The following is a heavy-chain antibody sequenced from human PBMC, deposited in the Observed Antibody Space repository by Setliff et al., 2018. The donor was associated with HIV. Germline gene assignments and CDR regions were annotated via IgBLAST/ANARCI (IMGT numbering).Heavy chain of an antibody. CDR1: GYTFTAYG. CDR2: IATYSDET. CDR3: ARDVEHMMDV. V-gene: IGHV1-18*01. J-gene: IGHJ6*02. Sequence: ASVKVSCKPSGYTFTAYGLSWVRQAPGQGLEWMGWIATYSDETSYAQNRQGRVTMTTDTSTNTAYLELRSLRFDDTAVYYCARDVEHMMDVCGQGTTVTVSS.